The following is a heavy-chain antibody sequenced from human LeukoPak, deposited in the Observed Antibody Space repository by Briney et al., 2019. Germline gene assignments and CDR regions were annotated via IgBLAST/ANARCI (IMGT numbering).Heavy chain of an antibody. CDR2: IYTSGST. Sequence: SETLSLTCTVSGGSISSGSYYWRWIRQPAGKGLEWIGRIYTSGSTNYNPSLTSRVTISGDTSKNQFSLRLSSVTAADTAVYYCARYRGHYYGSVPYYFDYWGQGTLVTVSS. J-gene: IGHJ4*02. CDR1: GGSISSGSYY. V-gene: IGHV4-61*02. CDR3: ARYRGHYYGSVPYYFDY. D-gene: IGHD3-10*01.